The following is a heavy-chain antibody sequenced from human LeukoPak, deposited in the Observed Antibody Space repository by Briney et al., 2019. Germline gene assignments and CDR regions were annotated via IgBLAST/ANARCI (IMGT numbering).Heavy chain of an antibody. J-gene: IGHJ4*02. Sequence: PSETLSLTCAVYGGSFSGYYWSWIRQPPGKGLEWIGEINHSGSTNYNPSLKSRVTISVDTSKNQFSLKLSSVTAADTAVYYCARDTASYDSSGYYYEYFDYWGQGTLVTVSS. D-gene: IGHD3-22*01. CDR3: ARDTASYDSSGYYYEYFDY. CDR1: GGSFSGYY. CDR2: INHSGST. V-gene: IGHV4-34*01.